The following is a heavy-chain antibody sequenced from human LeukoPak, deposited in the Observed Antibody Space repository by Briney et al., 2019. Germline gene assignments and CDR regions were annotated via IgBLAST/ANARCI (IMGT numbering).Heavy chain of an antibody. V-gene: IGHV1-46*01. CDR2: INPSGGST. Sequence: ASVNVSCKASGYTFTSYYMHWVRQAPGQGLEWMGIINPSGGSTSYAQKFQGRVTMTRDTSTSTVYMELSSLRSEDTAVYYCARDRPHDYYDSSGYMVGAFDIWGQGTMVTVSS. CDR3: ARDRPHDYYDSSGYMVGAFDI. D-gene: IGHD3-22*01. CDR1: GYTFTSYY. J-gene: IGHJ3*02.